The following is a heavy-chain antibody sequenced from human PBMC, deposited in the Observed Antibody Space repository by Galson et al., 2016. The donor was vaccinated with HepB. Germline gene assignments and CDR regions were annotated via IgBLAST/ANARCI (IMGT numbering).Heavy chain of an antibody. V-gene: IGHV3-30*18. Sequence: SLRLSCAVSGFTFNNSGMHWVRQAPGKGLEWVAVISSDGSSKYYADSVKGRFTISRDNSKNTLYLQMNSLRAEDTAVYYCAKEPGRIFQNWFDPWGQGTLVTVSS. J-gene: IGHJ5*02. D-gene: IGHD3-10*01. CDR2: ISSDGSSK. CDR1: GFTFNNSG. CDR3: AKEPGRIFQNWFDP.